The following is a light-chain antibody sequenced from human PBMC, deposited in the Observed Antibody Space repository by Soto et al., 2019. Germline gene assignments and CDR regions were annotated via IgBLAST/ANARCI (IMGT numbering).Light chain of an antibody. V-gene: IGKV3-20*01. J-gene: IGKJ2*01. CDR1: QSVSSSY. CDR3: QQYGSSGT. CDR2: GAS. Sequence: EIVLTQSPGTLSLSAGERATLSCRASQSVSSSYLAWYQQKPGQAPRLLIYGASSRATGIPDRFSGSGSGTDFTLTISRLEPEDFAVYYCQQYGSSGTFGQGTKLEIK.